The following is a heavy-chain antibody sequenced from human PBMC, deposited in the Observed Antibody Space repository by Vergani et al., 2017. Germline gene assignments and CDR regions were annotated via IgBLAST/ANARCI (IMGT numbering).Heavy chain of an antibody. Sequence: VQLVESGGGVVRPGGSLRLSCAASGFTFDDYGMSWVRQAPGKGLEWVSYISSSSSYTNYADSVKGRFTISRDNAKNSLYLQMNSLRAEDTAVYYCARVAHYYFDYWGQGTLVTVSS. CDR3: ARVAHYYFDY. CDR1: GFTFDDYG. J-gene: IGHJ4*02. V-gene: IGHV3-11*05. CDR2: ISSSSSYT.